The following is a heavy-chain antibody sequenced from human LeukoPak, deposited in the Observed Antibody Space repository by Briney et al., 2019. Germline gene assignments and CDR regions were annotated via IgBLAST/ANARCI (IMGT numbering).Heavy chain of an antibody. CDR2: IKQDGSEK. CDR3: AKSPSGGYYYFDC. J-gene: IGHJ4*02. D-gene: IGHD3-3*01. V-gene: IGHV3-7*03. Sequence: GGSLRLSCAASGFTFSSYWMSWVRQAPGKGLEWVANIKQDGSEKYYVDSVKGRFTISRDNSKNTLYLQMNSLRAEDTAVYYCAKSPSGGYYYFDCWGQGTLVTASS. CDR1: GFTFSSYW.